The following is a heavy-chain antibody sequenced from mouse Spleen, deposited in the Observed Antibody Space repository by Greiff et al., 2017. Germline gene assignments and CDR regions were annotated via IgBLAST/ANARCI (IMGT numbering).Heavy chain of an antibody. CDR3: ARQGDIAVFDY. D-gene: IGHD3-3*01. CDR2: ISSGGSYT. J-gene: IGHJ2*01. Sequence: EVKLVESGGGLVKPGGSLKLSCAASGFTFSSYAMSWVRQTPEKRLEWVATISSGGSYTYYPDSVKGRFTISRDNAKNTLYLQMSSLRSEDTAMYYCARQGDIAVFDYWGQGTTLTVSS. CDR1: GFTFSSYA. V-gene: IGHV5-9-3*01.